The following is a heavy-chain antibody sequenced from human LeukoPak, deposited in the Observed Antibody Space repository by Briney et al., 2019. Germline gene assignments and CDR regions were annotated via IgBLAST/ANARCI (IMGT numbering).Heavy chain of an antibody. V-gene: IGHV4-39*01. Sequence: SETLSLTCTVSGGSISSGNYYWGWIRQPPGKGLEWIGSIYYSGSTYYNPSLKSRVTISVDTSKNQFSLKLSSVTAADTAVYYCARRVSYRNCFDPWGQGTLVTVSS. J-gene: IGHJ5*02. CDR2: IYYSGST. CDR1: GGSISSGNYY. CDR3: ARRVSYRNCFDP. D-gene: IGHD1-26*01.